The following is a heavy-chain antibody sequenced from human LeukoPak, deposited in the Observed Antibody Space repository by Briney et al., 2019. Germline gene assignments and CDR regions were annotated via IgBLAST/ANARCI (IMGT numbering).Heavy chain of an antibody. J-gene: IGHJ5*02. CDR3: ARGRTYDFWSGYSWGPNWFDP. V-gene: IGHV1-8*02. CDR2: MNPNSGNT. D-gene: IGHD3-3*01. CDR1: GYTFTSYG. Sequence: ASVKVSCKASGYTFTSYGISWVRQATGQGLEWMGWMNPNSGNTGYAQKFQGRVTMTRNTSISTAYMELSSLRSEDTAVYYCARGRTYDFWSGYSWGPNWFDPWGQGTLVTVSS.